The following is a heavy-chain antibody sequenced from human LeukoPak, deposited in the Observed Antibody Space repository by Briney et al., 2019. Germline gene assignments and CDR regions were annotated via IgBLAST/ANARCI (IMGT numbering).Heavy chain of an antibody. CDR2: ISYDGSNK. V-gene: IGHV3-30-3*01. CDR1: GFTFSTYA. D-gene: IGHD5-24*01. CDR3: ARDLKADGYNYDYFDY. J-gene: IGHJ4*02. Sequence: PVRSLRLSCAAPGFTFSTYAMHWVRQAPGKGLEWVAVISYDGSNKYYADSVKGRFTISRDNSKNTLYLQMNSLRAEDTAVYYCARDLKADGYNYDYFDYWGQGTLVTVSS.